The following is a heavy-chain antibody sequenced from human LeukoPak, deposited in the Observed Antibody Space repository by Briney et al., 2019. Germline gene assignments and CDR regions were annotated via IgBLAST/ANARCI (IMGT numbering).Heavy chain of an antibody. CDR2: INPNSGAS. V-gene: IGHV1-2*02. J-gene: IGHJ4*02. Sequence: GASVKVSCKASGYTFTGYYIQWVRQAPGQGLEWMGWINPNSGASNYAQKFQGRVTMTTDTSISTAYMELSRLTSDDTAVYYCAKVRIVTSGYDSLDYWGRGALVTVSS. CDR3: AKVRIVTSGYDSLDY. CDR1: GYTFTGYY. D-gene: IGHD3-22*01.